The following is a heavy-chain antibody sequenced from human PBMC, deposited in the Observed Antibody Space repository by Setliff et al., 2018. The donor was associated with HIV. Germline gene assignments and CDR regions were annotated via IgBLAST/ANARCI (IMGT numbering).Heavy chain of an antibody. J-gene: IGHJ5*02. Sequence: PSETLSLTCTVSGGSISRGGYYWSWIRQHPGKGLEWIGYIFYSGSTYYNPSLKSRLTISVDASKNQLSLRLSSVTAADTAVYYCARGHVVPAALRFDPWGQGTLVTVSS. CDR1: GGSISRGGYY. CDR2: IFYSGST. CDR3: ARGHVVPAALRFDP. D-gene: IGHD2-2*01. V-gene: IGHV4-31*03.